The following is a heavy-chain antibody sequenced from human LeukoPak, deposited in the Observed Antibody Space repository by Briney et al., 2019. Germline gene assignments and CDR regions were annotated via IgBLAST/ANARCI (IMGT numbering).Heavy chain of an antibody. Sequence: ASVKVSCKASGYTFTSYDINWVRQATGQGLEWMGWMNPNSGNTGYAQKFQGRVTMTRNTSISTAYMELSSLRSEDTAVYYCAKDGSSSWRTIYFDYWGQGTLVTVSS. D-gene: IGHD6-13*01. V-gene: IGHV1-8*01. CDR2: MNPNSGNT. J-gene: IGHJ4*02. CDR1: GYTFTSYD. CDR3: AKDGSSSWRTIYFDY.